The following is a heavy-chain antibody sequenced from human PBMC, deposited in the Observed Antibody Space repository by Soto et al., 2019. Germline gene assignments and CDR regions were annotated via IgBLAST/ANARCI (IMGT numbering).Heavy chain of an antibody. Sequence: SVKVSCKASGGTFSSYAIIWVRQAPGQGLEWMGGIIPIFGTANYAQKFQGRVTITADESTSTAYMELSSLRSEDTAVYYCARSDTIFGVVMSAFDIWGQGTMVTVS. CDR2: IIPIFGTA. D-gene: IGHD3-3*01. V-gene: IGHV1-69*13. CDR1: GGTFSSYA. J-gene: IGHJ3*02. CDR3: ARSDTIFGVVMSAFDI.